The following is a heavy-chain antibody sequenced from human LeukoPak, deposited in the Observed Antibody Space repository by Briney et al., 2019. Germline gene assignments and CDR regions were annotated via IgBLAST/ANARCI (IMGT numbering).Heavy chain of an antibody. CDR1: GGSISSYY. V-gene: IGHV4-59*01. D-gene: IGHD3-22*01. Sequence: SETLSLTCTVSGGSISSYYWSWIRQPPGKGLEWIGYIYYSGSTNYNPPLKSRVTISVDTSKNQFSLKLSSVTAADTAVYYCARSAAMIVAPFDYWGQGTLVTVSS. J-gene: IGHJ4*02. CDR3: ARSAAMIVAPFDY. CDR2: IYYSGST.